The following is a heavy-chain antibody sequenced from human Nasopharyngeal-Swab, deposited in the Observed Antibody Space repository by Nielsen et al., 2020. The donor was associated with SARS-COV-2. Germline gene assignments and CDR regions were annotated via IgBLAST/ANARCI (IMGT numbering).Heavy chain of an antibody. CDR3: ARDGGYYDSSGYYYVKNYYYMDV. CDR2: INAGNGNT. D-gene: IGHD3-22*01. V-gene: IGHV1-3*01. CDR1: GYTFTSYA. Sequence: ASVKVSCKASGYTFTSYAMHWVRQAPGQRLDWMGWINAGNGNTKYSQKFQGRVTITRDTSASTAYMELSSLRSEDTAVYYCARDGGYYDSSGYYYVKNYYYMDVWGKGTTVTVSS. J-gene: IGHJ6*03.